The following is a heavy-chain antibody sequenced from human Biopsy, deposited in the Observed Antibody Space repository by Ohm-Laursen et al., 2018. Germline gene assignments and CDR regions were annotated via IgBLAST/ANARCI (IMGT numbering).Heavy chain of an antibody. Sequence: SLRLSCAASGFTFDDYAMHWVRQVPGKGLEWVSGISWNSGSIGYADSVKGRFTISRDSSKNTLHMQMNSLRAEDTAVYYCAKDQGYYYDRSVYYYFDYWGQGTLVTVSS. CDR3: AKDQGYYYDRSVYYYFDY. CDR2: ISWNSGSI. CDR1: GFTFDDYA. J-gene: IGHJ4*02. D-gene: IGHD3-22*01. V-gene: IGHV3-9*01.